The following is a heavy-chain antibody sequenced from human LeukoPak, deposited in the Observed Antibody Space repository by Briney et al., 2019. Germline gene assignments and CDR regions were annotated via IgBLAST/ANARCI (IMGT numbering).Heavy chain of an antibody. CDR1: GGSFSGYY. CDR2: INHSGST. D-gene: IGHD6-6*01. CDR3: ARSPLVKYSSLSQSVVPTDY. Sequence: PSETLSLTCAVYGGSFSGYYWSWIRQPPGKGLEWIGEINHSGSTNYNPSLKSRVTISVDTSKNQFSLKLSSVTAADTAVYYCARSPLVKYSSLSQSVVPTDYWGQGTLVTVSS. V-gene: IGHV4-34*01. J-gene: IGHJ4*02.